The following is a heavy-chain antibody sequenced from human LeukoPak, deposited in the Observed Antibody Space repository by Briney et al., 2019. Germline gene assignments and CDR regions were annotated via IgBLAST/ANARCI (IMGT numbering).Heavy chain of an antibody. D-gene: IGHD6-19*01. CDR2: IYTSGST. CDR3: ARRIAVGVWYYFDY. Sequence: SETLSLTCTVSGGSISSYYWSWIRQPPGKGLGWIGYIYTSGSTNYNPSLKSRVTISVDTSKNQFSLKLSSVTAADTAVYYCARRIAVGVWYYFDYWGQGTLVTVSS. CDR1: GGSISSYY. V-gene: IGHV4-4*09. J-gene: IGHJ4*02.